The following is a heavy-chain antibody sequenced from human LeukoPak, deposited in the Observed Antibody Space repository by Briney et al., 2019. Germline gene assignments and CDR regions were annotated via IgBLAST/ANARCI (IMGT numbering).Heavy chain of an antibody. Sequence: GASVKVSCKASGYTFTSYGISWVRQAPGKGLEWMGGFDPEDGETIYAQKFQGRVTMTEDTSTDTAYMELSSLRSEDTAVYYCATDLLWFGDPPRGVWGKGTTVTVSS. D-gene: IGHD3-10*01. V-gene: IGHV1-24*01. CDR1: GYTFTSYG. CDR2: FDPEDGET. J-gene: IGHJ6*04. CDR3: ATDLLWFGDPPRGV.